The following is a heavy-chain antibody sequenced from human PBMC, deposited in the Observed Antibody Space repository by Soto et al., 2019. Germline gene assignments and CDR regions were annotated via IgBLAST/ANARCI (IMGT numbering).Heavy chain of an antibody. D-gene: IGHD2-15*01. Sequence: QVQLQESGPGLVKPSQTLSLTCTVSGGSISSGGYYWSWIRQHPGKGLEWIGYIYYSGSTYYNPSLKSRVTTSVDSSKNQFSLKLSSVTAADTAVYYCARTRGVVAYFDYWGQGTLVTVSS. CDR3: ARTRGVVAYFDY. V-gene: IGHV4-31*03. J-gene: IGHJ4*02. CDR2: IYYSGST. CDR1: GGSISSGGYY.